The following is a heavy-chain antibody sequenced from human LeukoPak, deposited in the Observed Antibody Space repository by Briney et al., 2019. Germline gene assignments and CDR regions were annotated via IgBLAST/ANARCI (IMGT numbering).Heavy chain of an antibody. CDR1: GFTFSSFW. J-gene: IGHJ4*02. CDR2: ISSSSSYI. CDR3: ARDYGESVFDY. Sequence: VGSLRLSCAASGFTFSSFWMSWVRQAPGKGLEWVSSISSSSSYIYYADSVKGRFTISRDNAKNSPYLQMNSLRAEDTAVYYCARDYGESVFDYWGQGTLVTVSS. V-gene: IGHV3-21*01. D-gene: IGHD4-17*01.